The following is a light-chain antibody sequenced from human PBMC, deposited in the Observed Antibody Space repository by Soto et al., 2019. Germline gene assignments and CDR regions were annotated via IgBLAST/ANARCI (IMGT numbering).Light chain of an antibody. CDR3: QHYGNYRT. J-gene: IGKJ1*01. CDR1: QSVSNSY. CDR2: GAS. V-gene: IGKV3-20*01. Sequence: EIVLTQSPGTLSLSPGERATLSCRASQSVSNSYLAWYQQKPGQAPRLLIYGASSRATGIPDRFSGSGSGTAFTLTINRLEPEDFAVYYCQHYGNYRTFGQGTKVEIK.